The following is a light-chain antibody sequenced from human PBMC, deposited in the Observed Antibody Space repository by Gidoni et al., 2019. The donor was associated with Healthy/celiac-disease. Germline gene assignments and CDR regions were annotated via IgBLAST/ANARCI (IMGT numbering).Light chain of an antibody. V-gene: IGKV3-20*01. CDR2: GAS. Sequence: ILLTQSPCTLSLSPGERATLSCRASQSVSSSYLTWYQQKPGQAPRLLIYGASSRATGIPDRISGSGSGTDFTLTISRLEPEDVAVYYCQQYGSSLWTFGQGTKVEIK. CDR3: QQYGSSLWT. J-gene: IGKJ1*01. CDR1: QSVSSSY.